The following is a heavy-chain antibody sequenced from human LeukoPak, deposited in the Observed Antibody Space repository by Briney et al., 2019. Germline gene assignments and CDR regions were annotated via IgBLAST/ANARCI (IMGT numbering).Heavy chain of an antibody. D-gene: IGHD5-18*01. V-gene: IGHV1-2*02. CDR2: INPNSGGT. Sequence: ASVKVSCKTSGYTFTGYYIHWVRQAPGQGLEWMGWINPNSGGTNYAQKFQGRVTMTRDTSISTAYMELSRLKSDDTAVYYCASDPSGGSYGSWWCQGNLVTVSS. J-gene: IGHJ4*02. CDR1: GYTFTGYY. CDR3: ASDPSGGSYGSW.